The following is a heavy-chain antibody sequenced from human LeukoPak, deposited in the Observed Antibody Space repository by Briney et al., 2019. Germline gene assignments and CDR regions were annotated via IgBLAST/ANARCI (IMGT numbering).Heavy chain of an antibody. CDR3: ARSRSYYPADY. D-gene: IGHD1-26*01. Sequence: GGSLRLSCAASGFNFRSYGMTWVRQAPGKGLEWVSYISNSGGSTYYADSVKGRFTLSRDNAKNSLYLQMNSLRADDTAVYYCARSRSYYPADYWGQGTPVTVSS. CDR1: GFNFRSYG. V-gene: IGHV3-21*01. J-gene: IGHJ4*02. CDR2: ISNSGGST.